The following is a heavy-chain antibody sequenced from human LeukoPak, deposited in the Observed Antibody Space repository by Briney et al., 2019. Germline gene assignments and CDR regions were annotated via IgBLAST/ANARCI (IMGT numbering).Heavy chain of an antibody. CDR3: ANTGLPSPNYFDY. D-gene: IGHD5/OR15-5a*01. J-gene: IGHJ4*02. CDR2: ISGSGFST. Sequence: GGSLRLSCAASGITFNIFGLSWARQAPGKGLEWVSTISGSGFSTYYADSVKGRFTISRDNSKNTLYLQMNSLGAEDTAVYYCANTGLPSPNYFDYWGQGTLVTVSS. CDR1: GITFNIFG. V-gene: IGHV3-23*01.